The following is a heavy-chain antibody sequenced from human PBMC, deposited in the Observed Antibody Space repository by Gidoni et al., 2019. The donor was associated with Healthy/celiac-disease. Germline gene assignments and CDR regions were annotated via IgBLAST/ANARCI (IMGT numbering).Heavy chain of an antibody. J-gene: IGHJ4*02. CDR1: GFTFSSYC. CDR2: IWYDGSNK. V-gene: IGHV3-33*01. D-gene: IGHD1-26*01. Sequence: QVQLVESGGGVVQPGRTRSISCAASGFTFSSYCRHWVRQHPGKGLAGVAVIWYDGSNKYYADPVKGRFTISRDNSKNTLYLQMNSLRAEDTAVYYCARLTVGALESFDYWGQGTLVTVSS. CDR3: ARLTVGALESFDY.